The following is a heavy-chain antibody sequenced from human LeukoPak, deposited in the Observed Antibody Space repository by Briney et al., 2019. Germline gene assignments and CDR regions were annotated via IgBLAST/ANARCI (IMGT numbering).Heavy chain of an antibody. J-gene: IGHJ4*02. CDR2: ISSSSSYI. CDR1: GFTFSTYN. V-gene: IGHV3-21*01. D-gene: IGHD4-17*01. Sequence: GGSLRLSCAASGFTFSTYNMNWVRQAPGKGLEWVSSISSSSSYIYYTDSVKGRFTVSRDNAKNSLYLQMNSLRAEDTAVYYCARDGPLRTVTDHDYWGQGTLVTVSS. CDR3: ARDGPLRTVTDHDY.